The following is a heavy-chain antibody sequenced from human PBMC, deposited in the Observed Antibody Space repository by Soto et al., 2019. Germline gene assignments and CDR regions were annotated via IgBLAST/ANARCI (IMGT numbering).Heavy chain of an antibody. Sequence: QVQLVESGGGVVQPGRSLRLSCTASGFTFSSYDMHWVRQAPGKGLEWVAIISYDGSNKYYADSVKGRFTISRDNSKNTLYLQMNSLRAEATAVYYCAKEGLAVAGGDYWGQGTLVTVSS. J-gene: IGHJ4*02. D-gene: IGHD6-19*01. V-gene: IGHV3-30*18. CDR1: GFTFSSYD. CDR2: ISYDGSNK. CDR3: AKEGLAVAGGDY.